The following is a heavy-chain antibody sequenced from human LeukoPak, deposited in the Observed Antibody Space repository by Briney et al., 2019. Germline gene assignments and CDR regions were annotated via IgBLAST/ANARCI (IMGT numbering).Heavy chain of an antibody. CDR3: ARDGRSVYYYDSSGEMDAFDI. CDR2: IYYSGST. Sequence: SETLSLTCTVPGGSISSYYWSWIRQPPGRGLEWIGYIYYSGSTNYNPSLKSRVTISVDTSKNQFSLKLSSVTAADTAVYYCARDGRSVYYYDSSGEMDAFDIWGQGTMVTVSS. CDR1: GGSISSYY. J-gene: IGHJ3*02. D-gene: IGHD3-22*01. V-gene: IGHV4-59*01.